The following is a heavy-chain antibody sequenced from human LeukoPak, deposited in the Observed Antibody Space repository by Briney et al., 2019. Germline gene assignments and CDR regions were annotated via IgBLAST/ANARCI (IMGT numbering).Heavy chain of an antibody. CDR1: GFTFSSYP. CDR3: ATDSHYAFDF. V-gene: IGHV3-48*02. CDR2: VRPGDSAR. J-gene: IGHJ4*02. D-gene: IGHD4-17*01. Sequence: GGSLRLSCAAFGFTFSSYPMNWVRQAPGKGLEWVSNVRPGDSARFYADSVRGRFTISRDDAKNSLYLQMNSLRDEDMAVYYCATDSHYAFDFWGLGTLVTVSS.